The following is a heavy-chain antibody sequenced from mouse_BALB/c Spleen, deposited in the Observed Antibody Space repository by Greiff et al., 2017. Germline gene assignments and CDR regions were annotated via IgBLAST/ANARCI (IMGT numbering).Heavy chain of an antibody. J-gene: IGHJ4*01. D-gene: IGHD1-1*02. Sequence: EVKVVESGGGLVQPGGSLRLSCATSGFTFSDFYMEWVRQPPGKRLEWIAASRNKANDYTTEYSASVKGRFIVSRDTSQSILYLQMNALRAEDTAIYYCARVYGGAMDYWGQGTSVTVSS. CDR1: GFTFSDFY. CDR2: SRNKANDYTT. V-gene: IGHV7-1*02. CDR3: ARVYGGAMDY.